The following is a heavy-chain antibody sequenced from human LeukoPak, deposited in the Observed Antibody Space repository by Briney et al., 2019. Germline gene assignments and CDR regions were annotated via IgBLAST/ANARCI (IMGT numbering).Heavy chain of an antibody. Sequence: GSLRLSCAASGFTFSSYWMHWVRQAPGKGLVWVSRINSDGSSTSYADSVKGRFTISRDNAKNMLYLQMNSLRAEDTAVYYCARGLGGAAPLDYWGQGTLVTVSS. CDR1: GFTFSSYW. J-gene: IGHJ4*02. CDR3: ARGLGGAAPLDY. V-gene: IGHV3-74*01. CDR2: INSDGSST. D-gene: IGHD1-26*01.